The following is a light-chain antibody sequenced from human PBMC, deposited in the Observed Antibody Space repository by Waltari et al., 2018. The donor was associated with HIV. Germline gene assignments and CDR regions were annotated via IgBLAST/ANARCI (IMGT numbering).Light chain of an antibody. J-gene: IGLJ3*02. CDR1: TSDFGPYNF. CDR2: QIT. Sequence: QSALTQPASVSGSPGQSVTISCTGTTSDFGPYNFVSRYQQHPGNVPKVLIYQITSRPSGVPHRFSASRSGNTASLTISGLQAEDEAVYYCSTHTADDTLAFGGGTKLTVL. CDR3: STHTADDTLA. V-gene: IGLV2-14*03.